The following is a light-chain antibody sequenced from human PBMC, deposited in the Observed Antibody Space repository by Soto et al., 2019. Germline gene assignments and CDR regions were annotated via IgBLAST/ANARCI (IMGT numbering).Light chain of an antibody. V-gene: IGLV2-14*01. CDR1: SSDVGGYNY. Sequence: SALPQPASVSGSPGQSITLSCTGTSSDVGGYNYVSWYQQHPGKAPKLMIYEVSNRPSGVSNRFSGSKSGNTASLTIAGLQAEDEADYYCSSYTSSSTYVFGTGTKLTVL. J-gene: IGLJ1*01. CDR2: EVS. CDR3: SSYTSSSTYV.